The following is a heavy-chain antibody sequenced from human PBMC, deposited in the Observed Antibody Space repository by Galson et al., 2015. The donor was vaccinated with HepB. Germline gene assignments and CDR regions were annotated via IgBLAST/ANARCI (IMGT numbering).Heavy chain of an antibody. Sequence: TLSLTCTVSGGSLSTTSYYWGWIRQPPGKGLEWIGSVYYTGSTDYNPSLNSRVAISVDTSKNQFSLKMTSVTAADTAVYYCARDKGVEWLVRGWFDPWGQGTLVIVSS. V-gene: IGHV4-39*07. CDR3: ARDKGVEWLVRGWFDP. CDR1: GGSLSTTSYY. D-gene: IGHD6-19*01. J-gene: IGHJ5*02. CDR2: VYYTGST.